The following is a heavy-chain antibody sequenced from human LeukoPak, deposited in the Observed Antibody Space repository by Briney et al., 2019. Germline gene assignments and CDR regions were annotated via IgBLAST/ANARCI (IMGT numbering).Heavy chain of an antibody. CDR3: ATYPRYDYVWGSYSG. V-gene: IGHV1-69*13. Sequence: SVKVSCKASGGTFSSYAISWVRQAPGQGLEWMGGIIPIFGTANYAQKFQGRVTITADESTCTAYMELSSLRSEDTAVYYCATYPRYDYVWGSYSGWGQGTLVTVSS. CDR2: IIPIFGTA. CDR1: GGTFSSYA. D-gene: IGHD3-16*01. J-gene: IGHJ4*02.